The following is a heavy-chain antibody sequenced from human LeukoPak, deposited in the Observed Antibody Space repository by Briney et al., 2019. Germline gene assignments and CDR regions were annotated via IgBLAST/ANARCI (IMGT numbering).Heavy chain of an antibody. J-gene: IGHJ4*02. CDR1: GGTFGSYA. D-gene: IGHD6-6*01. CDR3: ARSIAGGEPYFDY. Sequence: ASVKVSCKASGGTFGSYAISWVRQAPGQGLEWMGRIIPILGIANYAQKFQGRVTITADKSTSTAYMELSSLRSEDTAVYYCARSIAGGEPYFDYWGQGTLVTVSS. V-gene: IGHV1-69*04. CDR2: IIPILGIA.